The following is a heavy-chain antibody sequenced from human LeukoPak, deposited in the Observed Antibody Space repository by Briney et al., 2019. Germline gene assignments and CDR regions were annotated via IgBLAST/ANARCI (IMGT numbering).Heavy chain of an antibody. CDR1: GGSFNNSY. CDR3: ARVYYSNSYDYWYFDL. CDR2: INHNGTT. V-gene: IGHV4-34*01. Sequence: SETLSLTCAAYGGSFNNSYWTWIRQSPGKGLEWIGEINHNGTTRYNKPLKSRVTISIDTSKNQFSLKLYAVTAADTAVYYCARVYYSNSYDYWYFDLWGRGTLVTVSS. J-gene: IGHJ2*01. D-gene: IGHD6-13*01.